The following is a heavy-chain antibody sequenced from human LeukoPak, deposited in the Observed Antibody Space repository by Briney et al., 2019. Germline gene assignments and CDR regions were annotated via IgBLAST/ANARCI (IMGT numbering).Heavy chain of an antibody. CDR1: GFTFSSYA. Sequence: GGSLRLSCAASGFTFSSYAMHWVRQAPGKGPEYVSAISSNGGSTYYANSVKGRFTISRDNSKNTLYLQMGSLRAEDMAVYYCARTTSSSGGLFDYWGQGTLVTVSS. CDR3: ARTTSSSGGLFDY. V-gene: IGHV3-64*01. CDR2: ISSNGGST. D-gene: IGHD6-6*01. J-gene: IGHJ4*02.